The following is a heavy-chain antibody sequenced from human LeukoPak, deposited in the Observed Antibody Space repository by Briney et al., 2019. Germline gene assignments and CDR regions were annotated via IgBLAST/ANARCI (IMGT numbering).Heavy chain of an antibody. CDR1: GFTFSSYG. J-gene: IGHJ4*02. V-gene: IGHV3-33*01. D-gene: IGHD3-16*02. CDR2: IWYDGSNK. CDR3: ARVMITFGGVIVPPDY. Sequence: GGSLRLSCAASGFTFSSYGMHWVRQAPGKGLEWVAVIWYDGSNKYYADSVKGRFTISRDNSKNTLYLQMNSLRAEDTAVYYCARVMITFGGVIVPPDYWGQGTLVTVSS.